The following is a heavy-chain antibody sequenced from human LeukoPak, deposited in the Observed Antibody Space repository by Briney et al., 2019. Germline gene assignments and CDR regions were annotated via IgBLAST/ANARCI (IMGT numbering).Heavy chain of an antibody. D-gene: IGHD2-2*01. CDR1: GFTFSSYA. CDR3: AKGGEGYCSSTSCYLMPY. Sequence: GGSLRLSCAASGFTFSSYAMRWVRQAPGKGLEWVSAISGSGGSTYYADSVKGRFTISRDNSKNTLYLQMNSLRAEDTAVYYCAKGGEGYCSSTSCYLMPYWGQGTLVTVSS. V-gene: IGHV3-23*01. CDR2: ISGSGGST. J-gene: IGHJ4*02.